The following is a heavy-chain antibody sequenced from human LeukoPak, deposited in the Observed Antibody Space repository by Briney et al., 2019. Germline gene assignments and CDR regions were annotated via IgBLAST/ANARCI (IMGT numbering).Heavy chain of an antibody. CDR3: ARDRRPYCSSTSCYSDY. J-gene: IGHJ4*02. Sequence: ASVKVSCKASGYTFTSYGISWVRQAPGQGLEWMGWISAYNGNTNYAQKLQGRVTMTTDTSTSTAYMELRSLRSDDMAVYYCARDRRPYCSSTSCYSDYWGQGTLVTVSS. D-gene: IGHD2-2*01. V-gene: IGHV1-18*03. CDR1: GYTFTSYG. CDR2: ISAYNGNT.